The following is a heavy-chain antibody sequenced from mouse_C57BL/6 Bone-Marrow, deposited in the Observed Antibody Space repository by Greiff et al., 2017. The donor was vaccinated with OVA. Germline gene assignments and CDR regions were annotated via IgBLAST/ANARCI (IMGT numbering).Heavy chain of an antibody. Sequence: EVKLMESGGGLVQPGGSLKLSCAASGFTFSDYGMAWARQAPRKGPEWVAFISNLAYSIYYADTVTGRFTISRENAKNTLYLEMSSLRSEDTAMYYCARHRTGTDWYFDVWGTGTTVTVSS. CDR2: ISNLAYSI. J-gene: IGHJ1*03. CDR1: GFTFSDYG. CDR3: ARHRTGTDWYFDV. V-gene: IGHV5-15*01. D-gene: IGHD4-1*01.